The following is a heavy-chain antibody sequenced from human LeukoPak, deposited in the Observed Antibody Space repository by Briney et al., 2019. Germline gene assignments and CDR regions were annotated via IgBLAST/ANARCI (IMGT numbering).Heavy chain of an antibody. CDR1: XXXFSSYS. D-gene: IGHD6-13*01. V-gene: IGHV3-21*01. Sequence: TGGSLXXSXXXXXXXFSSYSMNWVRQAPGKGLEWVSSISSSSSYIYYADSVKGRFTISRDNAKNSLYLQMNSLRAEDTAVYYCARYQQPGGMDVWGQGTTVTVSS. J-gene: IGHJ6*02. CDR3: ARYQQPGGMDV. CDR2: ISSSSSYI.